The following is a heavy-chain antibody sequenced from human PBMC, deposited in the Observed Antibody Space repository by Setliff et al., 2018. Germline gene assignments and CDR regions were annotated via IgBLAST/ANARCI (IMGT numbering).Heavy chain of an antibody. CDR1: GGSISSGGYY. CDR2: IYYSGSTS. V-gene: IGHV4-31*03. CDR3: ARTGTYRYFDY. Sequence: SETLSLTCTVSGGSISSGGYYWSWIRQHPGKGLEWIGYIYYSGSTSYYNPSLKSRVTISVDTSKNQFSLRLNSATAADTAVYYGARTGTYRYFDYWGRGTLVTVSS. D-gene: IGHD1-1*01. J-gene: IGHJ4*02.